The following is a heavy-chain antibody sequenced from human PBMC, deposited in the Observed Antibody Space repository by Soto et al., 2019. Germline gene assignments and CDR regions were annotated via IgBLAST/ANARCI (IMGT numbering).Heavy chain of an antibody. CDR2: ISSSSSYI. CDR1: GFTFSNYG. J-gene: IGHJ4*02. Sequence: PGGSLRLSCAASGFTFSNYGMKWVRQAPGKGLEWVSFISSSSSYIYYADSVKGRFTISRDNAKNSLYLQLNSLRAEDTAVYYCARAQTSYYFDYWGQGTLVTVSS. CDR3: ARAQTSYYFDY. V-gene: IGHV3-21*01. D-gene: IGHD6-6*01.